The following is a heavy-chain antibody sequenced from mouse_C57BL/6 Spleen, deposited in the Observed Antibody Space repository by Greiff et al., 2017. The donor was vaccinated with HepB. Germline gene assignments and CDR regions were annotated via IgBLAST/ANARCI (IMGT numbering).Heavy chain of an antibody. Sequence: VQLQQPGAELVKPGASVKLSCKASGYTFTSYWMHWVKQRPGRGLEWIGRIDPNSGGTKYNEKFKSKATLTVDKPSSTAYMQISSLTSEDSAVYYCARHYSNYFDYWGQGTTLTVSS. CDR2: IDPNSGGT. V-gene: IGHV1-72*01. CDR1: GYTFTSYW. D-gene: IGHD2-5*01. CDR3: ARHYSNYFDY. J-gene: IGHJ2*01.